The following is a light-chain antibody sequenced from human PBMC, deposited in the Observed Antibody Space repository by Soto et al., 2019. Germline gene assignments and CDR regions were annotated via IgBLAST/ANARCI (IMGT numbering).Light chain of an antibody. CDR1: NSDVGGYNF. V-gene: IGLV2-14*01. CDR3: SSYTSSSTLV. Sequence: QSALTQPAFVSGSPGQSITISCTGTNSDVGGYNFVSWYQQHPGKVPKLLIYDVTSRPSGVSSRFSGSKSGNTASLTISGLQAEDEADYYCSSYTSSSTLVFGTGTKLTVL. CDR2: DVT. J-gene: IGLJ1*01.